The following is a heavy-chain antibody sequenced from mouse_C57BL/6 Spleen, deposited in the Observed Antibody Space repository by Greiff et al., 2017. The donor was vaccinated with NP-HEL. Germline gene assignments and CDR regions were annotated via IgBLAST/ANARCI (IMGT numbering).Heavy chain of an antibody. V-gene: IGHV5-17*01. CDR1: GFTFSDYG. CDR3: ASAGGYYGCDAHWYFDV. Sequence: EVQGVESGGGLVKPGGSLKLSCAASGFTFSDYGMHWVRQAPEKGLEWVAYISSGSSNIYSADTVKGRFTISRDNAKPTLFLQMPSLRSEDTAKYYCASAGGYYGCDAHWYFDVWGTGTTVTVSS. J-gene: IGHJ1*03. CDR2: ISSGSSNI. D-gene: IGHD2-2*01.